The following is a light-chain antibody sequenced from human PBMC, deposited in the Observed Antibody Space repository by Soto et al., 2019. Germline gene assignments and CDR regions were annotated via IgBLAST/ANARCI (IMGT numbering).Light chain of an antibody. Sequence: QLVLTQSPSASASLGASVKLTCTLSGGHSSYAIAWHQQQPEKGPRYLMKVNSDDSHSKGDGIPDRFSGSSSGAERYLTISSLQSEDEGDYYCQTWDTGILVFGGGTKLTVL. CDR1: GGHSSYA. CDR3: QTWDTGILV. J-gene: IGLJ3*02. V-gene: IGLV4-69*01. CDR2: VNSDDSH.